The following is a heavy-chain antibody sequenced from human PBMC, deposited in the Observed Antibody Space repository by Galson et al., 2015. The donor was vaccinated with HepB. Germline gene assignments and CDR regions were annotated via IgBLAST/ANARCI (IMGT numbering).Heavy chain of an antibody. D-gene: IGHD5-12*01. Sequence: ETLSLTCTVSGGSISSYYWSWIRQPAGKGLEWIGRIYTSGSTNYNPSLKSRVTMSVDTSKSQFSLKLSSVTAADTAVYYRARKGWLRLNWFDPWGQGTLVTVSS. CDR3: ARKGWLRLNWFDP. CDR2: IYTSGST. CDR1: GGSISSYY. J-gene: IGHJ5*02. V-gene: IGHV4-4*07.